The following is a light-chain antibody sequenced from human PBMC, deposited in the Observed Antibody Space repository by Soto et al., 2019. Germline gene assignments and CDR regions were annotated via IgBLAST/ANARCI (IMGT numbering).Light chain of an antibody. CDR1: QSVSSH. V-gene: IGKV3-11*01. CDR3: QQRSDRLPIT. CDR2: DAS. Sequence: EIVLTQSPGTLSLSPGERATLSCRASQSVSSHLAWYQQKPGQAPRLLIYDASKRPTGTPARFSGSGSGTDFTLTISSLEPEDSAVYYCQQRSDRLPITFGQGTRLENK. J-gene: IGKJ5*01.